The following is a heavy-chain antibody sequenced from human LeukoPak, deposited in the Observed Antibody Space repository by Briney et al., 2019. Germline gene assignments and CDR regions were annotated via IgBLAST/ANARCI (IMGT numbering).Heavy chain of an antibody. CDR2: IKADGSEK. D-gene: IGHD2-21*01. CDR3: ARVNCGSPGCRGRDWFDP. CDR1: EFTSVKCW. Sequence: GGSLRLSCGASEFTSVKCWMNLVRQVPGGGLEWVANIKADGSEKLYVDSVMGRFIISRDDAINSVYLQMNSLRVEDTATYYCARVNCGSPGCRGRDWFDPWGQGTLVIVSS. J-gene: IGHJ5*02. V-gene: IGHV3-7*03.